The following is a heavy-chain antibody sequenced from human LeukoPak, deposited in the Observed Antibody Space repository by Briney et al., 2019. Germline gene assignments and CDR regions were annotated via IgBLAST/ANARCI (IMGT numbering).Heavy chain of an antibody. D-gene: IGHD2-15*01. CDR3: ARDFCSGGSCSPDAFDI. CDR1: DFTFRDDV. Sequence: SLTLSCAASDFTFRDDVRHWVRQPSGKGLEWVAVIWHDGTNTYYAYSVMGRFTISRDHSKNTLYLQMNSLRAEDTAVYYCARDFCSGGSCSPDAFDIWGQGTMVTVSS. J-gene: IGHJ3*02. CDR2: IWHDGTNT. V-gene: IGHV3-33*08.